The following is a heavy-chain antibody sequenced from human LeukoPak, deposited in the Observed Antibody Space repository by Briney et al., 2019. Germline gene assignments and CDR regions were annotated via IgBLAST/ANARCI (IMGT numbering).Heavy chain of an antibody. J-gene: IGHJ3*02. CDR3: ARLDAFDI. CDR2: IYHSGST. V-gene: IGHV4-4*02. Sequence: SCKASGGTFSSYAISWVRQAPGQGLEWIGEIYHSGSTNYNPSLKSRVTISVDKSKNQFSLKLSSVTAADTAVYYCARLDAFDIWGQGTMVTVSS. CDR1: GGTFSSYAI.